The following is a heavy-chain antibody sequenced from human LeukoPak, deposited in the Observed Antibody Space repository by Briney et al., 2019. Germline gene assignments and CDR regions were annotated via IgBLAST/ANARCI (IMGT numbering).Heavy chain of an antibody. V-gene: IGHV3-53*05. CDR1: GFTVSSNY. J-gene: IGHJ4*02. CDR3: AKEIWPTVTTPGRTYFDY. CDR2: IYSGGST. Sequence: GGSLRLSCAASGFTVSSNYMSWVRQAPGKGLEWVSVIYSGGSTYYADSVKGRFTISRDNSKNTLYLQMNSLRGEDTAVYYCAKEIWPTVTTPGRTYFDYWGQGTLVTVSS. D-gene: IGHD4-17*01.